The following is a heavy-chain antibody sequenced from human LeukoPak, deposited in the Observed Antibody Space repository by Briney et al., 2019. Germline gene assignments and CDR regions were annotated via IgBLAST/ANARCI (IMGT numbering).Heavy chain of an antibody. J-gene: IGHJ4*02. CDR2: ISGSGGST. CDR1: GFTFSSYA. V-gene: IGHV3-23*01. CDR3: AKSDGPDRHENDSADY. D-gene: IGHD2-15*01. Sequence: GGSLRLSCAASGFTFSSYAMSWVRQAPGNGLEWVSAISGSGGSTYYADSVKGRFTISRDNSKNTLYLQMNSLRAEDTAVYYCAKSDGPDRHENDSADYWGQGTLVTVSS.